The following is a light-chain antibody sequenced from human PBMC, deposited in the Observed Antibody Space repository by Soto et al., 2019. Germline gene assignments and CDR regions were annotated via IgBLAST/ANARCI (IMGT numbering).Light chain of an antibody. CDR2: SAS. CDR3: QQYNEWPLS. Sequence: VMTQSPATLSVSPGERATLSCRASLSISNNLAWYQHKPGQAPMLLIYSASTMATAIPSRFSGSASGTEFTLTISGLQSEDFPVYYCQQYNEWPLSFGGGTKVETK. V-gene: IGKV3-15*01. CDR1: LSISNN. J-gene: IGKJ4*01.